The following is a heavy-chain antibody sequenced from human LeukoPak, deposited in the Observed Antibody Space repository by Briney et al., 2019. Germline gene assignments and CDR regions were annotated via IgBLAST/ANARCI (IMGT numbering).Heavy chain of an antibody. CDR2: IYQSGST. CDR1: GYSISSGYD. CDR3: ARAPSYYDILPGYYPSWFDP. Sequence: SETLSLTCAVSGYSISSGYDWGWIRQPPGKGLEWTGRIYQSGSTYYNPSLKSRVTRSEDPSKNQLSVKLRSVTAADTAVYYCARAPSYYDILPGYYPSWFDPWGQGTLVTVSS. D-gene: IGHD3-9*01. V-gene: IGHV4-38-2*01. J-gene: IGHJ5*02.